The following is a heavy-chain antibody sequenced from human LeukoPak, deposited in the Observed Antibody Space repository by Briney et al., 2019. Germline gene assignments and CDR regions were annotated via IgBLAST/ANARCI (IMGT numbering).Heavy chain of an antibody. V-gene: IGHV1-46*01. D-gene: IGHD6-6*01. CDR1: GYTFTSYY. J-gene: IGHJ3*02. Sequence: ASVKVSCKASGYTFTSYYMHWVRQAPGQGLEWMGIINPSGGSTSYAQKFQGRVTMTRDTSTSTVYMELSSLRSEDTAVYYCASIAARYGAFDIWGRGTMVTVSS. CDR2: INPSGGST. CDR3: ASIAARYGAFDI.